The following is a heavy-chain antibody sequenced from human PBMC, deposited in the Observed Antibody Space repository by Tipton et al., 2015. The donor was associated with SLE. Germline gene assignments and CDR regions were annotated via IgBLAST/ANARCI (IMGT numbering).Heavy chain of an antibody. CDR3: ARHGYGPAATSYYFDS. CDR2: IYYSGFT. D-gene: IGHD2-2*01. Sequence: TLSLTCTVSGGSISSSSYYWGWIRQPPGKGLEWIGSIYYSGFTNYNPSLKSRLAISVDPSQNQSSLRLNSLTAADTAVYFCARHGYGPAATSYYFDSWGQGTLVTVSS. CDR1: GGSISSSSYY. V-gene: IGHV4-39*07. J-gene: IGHJ4*02.